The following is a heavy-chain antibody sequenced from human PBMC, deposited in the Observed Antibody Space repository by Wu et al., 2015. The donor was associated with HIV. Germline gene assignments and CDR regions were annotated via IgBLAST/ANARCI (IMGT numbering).Heavy chain of an antibody. J-gene: IGHJ3*02. D-gene: IGHD5-24*01. CDR2: INVDSGGT. CDR3: TRVRSGEIGFDAFDI. V-gene: IGHV1-2*02. CDR1: GYTFTDYY. Sequence: QVQLVQSGAEVKKPGASVKVSCKASGYTFTDYYLHWLRQAPGQGLEWMGWINVDSGGTKYAQKFQGRVTVTRDTSISTAYMELSRLRSDDTAVYYCTRVRSGEIGFDAFDIWGQGTMVTVSS.